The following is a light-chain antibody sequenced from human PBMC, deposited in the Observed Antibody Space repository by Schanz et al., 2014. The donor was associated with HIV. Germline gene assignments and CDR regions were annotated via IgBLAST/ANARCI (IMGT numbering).Light chain of an antibody. Sequence: DIQMTQSPSSLSASVGDRVTITCQASQDISNNLNWYQQKPGKAPNLLISDASNLETGVPSRFSGSGSGTDFIFTISSLRPEDIATYYCQQYDDVLMYTFGQGTNLEI. CDR1: QDISNN. CDR2: DAS. V-gene: IGKV1-33*01. J-gene: IGKJ2*01. CDR3: QQYDDVLMYT.